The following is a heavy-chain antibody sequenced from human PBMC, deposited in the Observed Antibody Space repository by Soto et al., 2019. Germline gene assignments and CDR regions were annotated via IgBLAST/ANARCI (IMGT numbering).Heavy chain of an antibody. CDR2: INAGNGNT. CDR3: ARDLEIGGFLEWLHLDY. J-gene: IGHJ4*02. D-gene: IGHD3-3*01. V-gene: IGHV1-3*01. Sequence: ASVKVSCKASGYTFTSYAMHWVRQAPGQGLEWMGWINAGNGNTKYSQKFQGRVTITRDTSASTAYMELSSLRSEDTAVYYCARDLEIGGFLEWLHLDYWGQGTLVTVSS. CDR1: GYTFTSYA.